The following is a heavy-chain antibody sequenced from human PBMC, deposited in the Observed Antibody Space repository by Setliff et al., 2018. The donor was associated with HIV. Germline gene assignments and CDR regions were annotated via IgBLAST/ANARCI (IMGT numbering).Heavy chain of an antibody. Sequence: GGSLRLSCVASGFTFSNYWMNWVRQAPGKGLEWVANIKQDGSEKYYVDSVKGRFTISRDNSKNTLYLQMNSLRAEDTAVYYCAKDRTVVVITIFDYWGQGTLVTVSS. J-gene: IGHJ4*02. CDR3: AKDRTVVVITIFDY. D-gene: IGHD3-22*01. V-gene: IGHV3-7*03. CDR1: GFTFSNYW. CDR2: IKQDGSEK.